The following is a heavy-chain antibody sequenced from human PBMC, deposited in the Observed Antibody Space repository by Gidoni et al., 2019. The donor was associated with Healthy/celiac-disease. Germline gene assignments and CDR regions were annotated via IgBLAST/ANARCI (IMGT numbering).Heavy chain of an antibody. CDR1: GFTFSSYS. CDR2: ISSSSSTI. CDR3: ARDAVYYYDSSGYDY. V-gene: IGHV3-48*04. Sequence: EVQLVESGGGLVQPGGSLRLSCAASGFTFSSYSMNWVRQAPGKGLEWVSYISSSSSTIYYADSVKGRFTISRDNAKNSLYLQMNSLRAEDTAVYYCARDAVYYYDSSGYDYWGQGTLVTVSS. D-gene: IGHD3-22*01. J-gene: IGHJ4*02.